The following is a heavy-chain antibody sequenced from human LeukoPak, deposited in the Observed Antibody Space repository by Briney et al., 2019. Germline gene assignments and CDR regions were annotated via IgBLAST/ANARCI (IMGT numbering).Heavy chain of an antibody. CDR3: ARGHQFGYGHVYYFDY. Sequence: GGSLRLSCAASGFTFSSYAMHWVRQAPGKGLEWVAVISYDGSNKYYADSVKGRFTISRDNSKNTLYLQMNSLRAEDTAVYYCARGHQFGYGHVYYFDYWGQGTLVTVSS. CDR1: GFTFSSYA. J-gene: IGHJ4*02. D-gene: IGHD5-18*01. V-gene: IGHV3-30*14. CDR2: ISYDGSNK.